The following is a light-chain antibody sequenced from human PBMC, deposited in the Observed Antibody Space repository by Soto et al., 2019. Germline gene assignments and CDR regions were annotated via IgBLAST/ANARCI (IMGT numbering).Light chain of an antibody. CDR3: TSYTRSRTYV. Sequence: QSVLTQPASVSGSPGQSITISCTGTGSDVGGYNYVTWYQQHPGKAPKLVIYDVTNRPSGVSNRFSGSKSGNTASLTISGLHAEDEADYYCTSYTRSRTYVFGTGTKLTVL. J-gene: IGLJ1*01. V-gene: IGLV2-14*03. CDR2: DVT. CDR1: GSDVGGYNY.